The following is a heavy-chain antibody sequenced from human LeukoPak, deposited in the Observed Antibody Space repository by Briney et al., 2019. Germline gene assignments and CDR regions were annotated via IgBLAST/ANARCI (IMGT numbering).Heavy chain of an antibody. CDR3: ARAGLGYCSSTSCSGWFDP. Sequence: SETLSLTCTVSGGSLSSGSYYWSWIRQPAGKGLEWIGRIYTSGSTNYNPSLKSRVTISVDTPKNQFSLKLSSVTAADTAVYYCARAGLGYCSSTSCSGWFDPWGQGTLVTVSS. D-gene: IGHD2-2*01. J-gene: IGHJ5*02. CDR2: IYTSGST. CDR1: GGSLSSGSYY. V-gene: IGHV4-61*02.